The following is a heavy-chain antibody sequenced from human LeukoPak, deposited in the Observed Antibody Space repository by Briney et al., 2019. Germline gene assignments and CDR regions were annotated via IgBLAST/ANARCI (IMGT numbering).Heavy chain of an antibody. CDR2: ISNDESNK. J-gene: IGHJ4*02. CDR3: AKVGRGNDNY. Sequence: GGSLRLSWAASGFTFSSSAMHWVRQPQGKGLEWVTVISNDESNKYYADSVKGRFTISRDNSKNMLYLQMNSLRTEDTAVYYCAKVGRGNDNYWGQGTLVTVSS. V-gene: IGHV3-30*18. D-gene: IGHD5-12*01. CDR1: GFTFSSSA.